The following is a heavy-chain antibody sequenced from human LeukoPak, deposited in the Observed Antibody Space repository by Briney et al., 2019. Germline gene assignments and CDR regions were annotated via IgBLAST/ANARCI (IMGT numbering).Heavy chain of an antibody. Sequence: SETLSLTCAVYGGSFSGYYWSWIRQPPGKGLEWIGEINHSGSTNYNPSLKSRVTISVDTSKNQFSLTLSSVTAADTAVYYCARGSMISGYHFDYWGQGTLVTVSS. J-gene: IGHJ4*02. CDR2: INHSGST. CDR3: ARGSMISGYHFDY. CDR1: GGSFSGYY. V-gene: IGHV4-34*01. D-gene: IGHD3-22*01.